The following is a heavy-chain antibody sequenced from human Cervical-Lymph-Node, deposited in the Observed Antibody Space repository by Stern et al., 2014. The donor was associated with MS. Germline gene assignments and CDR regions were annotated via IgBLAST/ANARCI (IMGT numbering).Heavy chain of an antibody. Sequence: VQLVESGPGLVKPSETLSLTCTVSGYSISSGYYWGWIRQPPGKGLEWIGTISHSGSTYYNPSLTSRVTLSVDTSQNQFSLQLRSVTAADTAVYYCAREEQQLVHGNWFDPWGQGTLVTVSS. CDR3: AREEQQLVHGNWFDP. CDR1: GYSISSGYY. V-gene: IGHV4-38-2*02. D-gene: IGHD6-13*01. J-gene: IGHJ5*02. CDR2: ISHSGST.